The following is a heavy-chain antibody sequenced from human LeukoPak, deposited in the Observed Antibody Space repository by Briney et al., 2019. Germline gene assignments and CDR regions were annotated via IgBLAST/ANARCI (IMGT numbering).Heavy chain of an antibody. V-gene: IGHV5-51*01. CDR2: IYPSDSEI. Sequence: GESLKISCKASGYNFDSNWIGWVRQMPGKGLEWMGLIYPSDSEIRYSPSFQGHVFISVDKSISTAYLQWLTLRASDTAMYYCARSLDYNSFDTWGQGTLVTVSS. D-gene: IGHD3/OR15-3a*01. CDR3: ARSLDYNSFDT. J-gene: IGHJ5*02. CDR1: GYNFDSNW.